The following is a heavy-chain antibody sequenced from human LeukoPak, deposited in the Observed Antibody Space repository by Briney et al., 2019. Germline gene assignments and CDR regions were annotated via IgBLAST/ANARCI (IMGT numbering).Heavy chain of an antibody. Sequence: GGSLRLSCAASGFTFSSYAMHWVRQAPGKGLEWVAVISYDGSNKYYADSVKGRFTISRDNSKNTLYLQMNSLRAEDTAVYYCARDTGYSGYGGPYYWGQGTLVTVSS. CDR3: ARDTGYSGYGGPYY. CDR1: GFTFSSYA. CDR2: ISYDGSNK. D-gene: IGHD5-12*01. J-gene: IGHJ4*02. V-gene: IGHV3-30*04.